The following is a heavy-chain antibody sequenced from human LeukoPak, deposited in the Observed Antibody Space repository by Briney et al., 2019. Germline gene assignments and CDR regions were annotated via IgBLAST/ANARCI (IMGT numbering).Heavy chain of an antibody. Sequence: PGRSLRLSCAASGFTFSSYTMHWVRQAPGKGLQWVAVILYDGSNKYYADSVKGRFTVSRDNSKNTLYLQMNSLRADDTAVYYCARDPYLGGGAFDIWGQGTMVTVSS. CDR1: GFTFSSYT. V-gene: IGHV3-30-3*01. J-gene: IGHJ3*02. D-gene: IGHD3-16*01. CDR2: ILYDGSNK. CDR3: ARDPYLGGGAFDI.